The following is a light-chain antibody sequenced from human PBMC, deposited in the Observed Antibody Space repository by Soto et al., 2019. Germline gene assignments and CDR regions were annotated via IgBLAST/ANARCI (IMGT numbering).Light chain of an antibody. CDR3: QQYYSSAYT. V-gene: IGKV4-1*01. CDR1: QSILYSSNNKNY. CDR2: WAS. Sequence: DIVMTQSPDSLAVSLGERATINCKSSQSILYSSNNKNYLAWYQQKPGQPPKLLIHWASTRESGVPDRFSGSESGTDFTLTISSLQAEDVAVYYCQQYYSSAYTFGLGTKLEIK. J-gene: IGKJ2*01.